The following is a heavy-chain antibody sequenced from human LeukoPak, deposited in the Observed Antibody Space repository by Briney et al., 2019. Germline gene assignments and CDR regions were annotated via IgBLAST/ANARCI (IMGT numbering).Heavy chain of an antibody. CDR2: IYYSGST. J-gene: IGHJ4*02. V-gene: IGHV4-39*01. CDR3: ARHRDSSGYYSPRWIDY. D-gene: IGHD3-22*01. Sequence: SETLSLTCTVSGGSISNSNYYWGWIRQPPGKGLEWIGSIYYSGSTYYNPSLKSRVTISVDTSKNQFSLKLSSVTAADTAVYYCARHRDSSGYYSPRWIDYWGQGTLVTVSS. CDR1: GGSISNSNYY.